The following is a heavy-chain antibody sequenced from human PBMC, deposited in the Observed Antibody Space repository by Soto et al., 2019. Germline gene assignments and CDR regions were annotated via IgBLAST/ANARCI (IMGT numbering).Heavy chain of an antibody. V-gene: IGHV4-31*03. CDR3: ARHHCTSTSCFTGYFDY. CDR2: ISYSGTT. Sequence: ASETLSLTCSVSGGSISSGGYYWSWIRQHPGTGLAWIGYISYSGTTYYNPSLRSRLIISVDTSKNQFSLKLSSVTAADTAVYYCARHHCTSTSCFTGYFDYWAPGTLVTVSS. J-gene: IGHJ4*02. D-gene: IGHD2-2*02. CDR1: GGSISSGGYY.